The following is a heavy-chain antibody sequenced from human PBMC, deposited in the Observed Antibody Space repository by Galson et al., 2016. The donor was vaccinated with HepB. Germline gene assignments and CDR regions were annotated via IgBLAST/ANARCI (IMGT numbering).Heavy chain of an antibody. CDR1: GFTFSGYW. V-gene: IGHV3-48*04. D-gene: IGHD6-19*01. CDR2: ISSSSATI. CDR3: TRDGALPGGWVWIDP. J-gene: IGHJ5*02. Sequence: SLRLSCAASGFTFSGYWMNWVRQAPGKGLEWVASISSSSATIYYVDSVKGRFAVSRDNAKNSVYLQMNSLRVEDTAVYYCTRDGALPGGWVWIDPWGQGTLVIVSS.